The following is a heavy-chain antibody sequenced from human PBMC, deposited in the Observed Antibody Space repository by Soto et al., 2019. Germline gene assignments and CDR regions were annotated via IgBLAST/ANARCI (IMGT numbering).Heavy chain of an antibody. Sequence: GGSLRLSCAASGFTFSSYAMHWVRQAPGKGLEWVAVISYDGSNKYYADSVKGRFTISRDNSKNTLYLQMNSLRAEDTAVYYCARDDYYDSSGYYPDAFDIWGQGTMVTVSS. V-gene: IGHV3-30-3*01. CDR3: ARDDYYDSSGYYPDAFDI. CDR2: ISYDGSNK. CDR1: GFTFSSYA. J-gene: IGHJ3*02. D-gene: IGHD3-22*01.